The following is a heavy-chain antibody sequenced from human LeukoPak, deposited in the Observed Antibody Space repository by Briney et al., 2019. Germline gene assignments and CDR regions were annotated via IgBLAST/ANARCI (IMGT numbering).Heavy chain of an antibody. Sequence: SETLSLTCTVSGGSISSYYWSWIRRPAGKGLEWIGHMYTSGSTNYNPSLKSRVTMSIDTSKNEFSLKMTSVTAADTAVYYCARQKTPVTSFDPWGQGTLVTVSS. V-gene: IGHV4-4*07. J-gene: IGHJ5*02. CDR2: MYTSGST. CDR3: ARQKTPVTSFDP. CDR1: GGSISSYY.